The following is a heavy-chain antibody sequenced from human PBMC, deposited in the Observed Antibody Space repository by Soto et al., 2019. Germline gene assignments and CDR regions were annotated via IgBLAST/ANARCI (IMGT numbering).Heavy chain of an antibody. CDR3: ARGLEYQLLFYYYYGMDV. Sequence: SETLSLTCAVYGGSFSGYYWSWIRQPPGNGLEWIGEINHSGSTNYNPSLKSRVTISVDTSKNQFSLKLSSVTAADTAVYYCARGLEYQLLFYYYYGMDVWGQGTTVTVSS. D-gene: IGHD2-2*01. CDR1: GGSFSGYY. V-gene: IGHV4-34*01. J-gene: IGHJ6*02. CDR2: INHSGST.